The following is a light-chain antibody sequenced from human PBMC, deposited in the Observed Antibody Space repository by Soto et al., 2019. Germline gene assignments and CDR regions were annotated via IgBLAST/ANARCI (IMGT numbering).Light chain of an antibody. J-gene: IGKJ5*01. CDR2: GAS. Sequence: EIVLTQSPGTLSLSPGERATLSCRASQSVDSTYLAWYQQKPGQAPRLLIYGASSRATGIPDRFSGSGSGTDFTLTVSRLEPEDFAVYYCQQRSNWPITFGQGTRLEIK. CDR1: QSVDSTY. V-gene: IGKV3D-20*02. CDR3: QQRSNWPIT.